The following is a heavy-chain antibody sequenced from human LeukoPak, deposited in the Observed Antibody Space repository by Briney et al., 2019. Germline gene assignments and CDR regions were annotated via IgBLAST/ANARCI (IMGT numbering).Heavy chain of an antibody. D-gene: IGHD6-19*01. CDR2: ISYDGSNK. Sequence: GGSLRLSCAASGFTFSSYGMHWVRQAPGKGLEWVAVISYDGSNKYYADSVKGRFTISRDNPKNTLYLQMNSLRAEDTAVYYCAQWLVLGYWGQGTLVTVSS. J-gene: IGHJ4*02. V-gene: IGHV3-30*03. CDR1: GFTFSSYG. CDR3: AQWLVLGY.